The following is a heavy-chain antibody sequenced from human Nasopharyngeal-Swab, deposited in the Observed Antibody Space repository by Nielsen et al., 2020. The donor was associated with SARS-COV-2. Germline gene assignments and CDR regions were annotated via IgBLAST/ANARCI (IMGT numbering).Heavy chain of an antibody. Sequence: GESLKISCAASGFTFSSYSMNWVRQAPGKGLEWVSYISSSSSTIYYADSVKGRFTISRANAKNSLYLQMNSLRDEDTAVYYCARDPPRRITMIVDEVRPWGQGTLVTVSS. J-gene: IGHJ5*02. CDR1: GFTFSSYS. D-gene: IGHD3-22*01. CDR2: ISSSSSTI. V-gene: IGHV3-48*02. CDR3: ARDPPRRITMIVDEVRP.